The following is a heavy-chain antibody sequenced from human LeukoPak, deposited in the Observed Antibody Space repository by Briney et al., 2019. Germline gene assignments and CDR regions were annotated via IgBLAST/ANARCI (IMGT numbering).Heavy chain of an antibody. CDR2: INSSGGST. D-gene: IGHD4-17*01. J-gene: IGHJ4*02. CDR3: AAAAVYGDYVLDY. CDR1: GYIFTSYY. V-gene: IGHV1-46*01. Sequence: GAAVKVSCKASGYIFTSYYMHWVRQAPGQGLEWMGMINSSGGSTSYAQKFQGRVTMTGDTSTSTIYMELRSLRSEDTAVYYCAAAAVYGDYVLDYWGQGTLVTVSS.